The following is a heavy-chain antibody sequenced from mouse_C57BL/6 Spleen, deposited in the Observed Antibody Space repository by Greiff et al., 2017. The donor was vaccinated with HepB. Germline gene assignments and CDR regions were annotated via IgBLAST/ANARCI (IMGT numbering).Heavy chain of an antibody. Sequence: QVHVKQSGPGLVQPSQSLSITCTVSGFSLTSYGVHWVRQPPGKGLEWLGVIWSGGSTDYNAAFISRLSISKDNSKSQVFFKMNSLQADDTAIYYCATSTTVVAPYFDVWGTGTTVTVSS. V-gene: IGHV2-4*01. D-gene: IGHD1-1*01. J-gene: IGHJ1*03. CDR1: GFSLTSYG. CDR3: ATSTTVVAPYFDV. CDR2: IWSGGST.